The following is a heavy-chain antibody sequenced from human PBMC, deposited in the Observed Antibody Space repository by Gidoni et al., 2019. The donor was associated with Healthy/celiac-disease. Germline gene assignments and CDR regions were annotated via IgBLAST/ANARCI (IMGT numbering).Heavy chain of an antibody. CDR2: ISWNSGSI. CDR1: GFTFDDYA. V-gene: IGHV3-9*01. J-gene: IGHJ6*02. CDR3: AKLGYYYGMDV. Sequence: EVQLVESGGGLVQPGRSLRLSGAASGFTFDDYAMHWVRQAPGKGLEWVSGISWNSGSIGYADSVKGRFTISRDNAKNSLYLQMNSLRAEDTALYYCAKLGYYYGMDVWGQGTTVTVSS.